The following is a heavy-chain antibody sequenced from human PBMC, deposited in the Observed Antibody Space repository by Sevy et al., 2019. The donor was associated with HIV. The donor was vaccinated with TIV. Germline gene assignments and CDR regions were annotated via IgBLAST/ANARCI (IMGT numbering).Heavy chain of an antibody. V-gene: IGHV4-39*01. CDR2: IHHTGKT. CDR1: GGSIISSTYY. Sequence: SETLSLTCTVSGGSIISSTYYWDRIRQPPGKGLEWIGNIHHTGKTYYIPSLRSRVPMSVDTSKNQFSLNLNSVTAADTAVYYCARHPANSNGFEYWGRGTLVTVSS. CDR3: ARHPANSNGFEY. J-gene: IGHJ4*02. D-gene: IGHD2-21*01.